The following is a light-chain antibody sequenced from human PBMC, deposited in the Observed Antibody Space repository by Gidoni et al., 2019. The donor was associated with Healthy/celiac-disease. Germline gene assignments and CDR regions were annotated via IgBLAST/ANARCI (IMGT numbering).Light chain of an antibody. Sequence: AIQMTQSPSSLSASVGDRVTITCRASQGIRNDLGWYQQKPGKAPKLLIYAASSLQSGVPSRFSGSGSGKDFTLTISSLQPEDFANYYCLQDYNYPPTFGQGTKVEIK. CDR2: AAS. CDR3: LQDYNYPPT. CDR1: QGIRND. J-gene: IGKJ1*01. V-gene: IGKV1-6*01.